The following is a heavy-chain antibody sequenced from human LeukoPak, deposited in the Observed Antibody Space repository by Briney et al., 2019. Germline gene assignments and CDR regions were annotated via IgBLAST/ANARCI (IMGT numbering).Heavy chain of an antibody. J-gene: IGHJ4*02. D-gene: IGHD3-10*01. CDR3: AKGLGSGSLSFDY. V-gene: IGHV3-48*03. Sequence: PGGSLRLSCAASGFTFSSYEMNWVRQAPGKGLEWVSYISSSGSTIYYADSVKGRFTISRDNSKNTLYLQMNSLRAEDTAVYYCAKGLGSGSLSFDYWGQGTLVTVSS. CDR2: ISSSGSTI. CDR1: GFTFSSYE.